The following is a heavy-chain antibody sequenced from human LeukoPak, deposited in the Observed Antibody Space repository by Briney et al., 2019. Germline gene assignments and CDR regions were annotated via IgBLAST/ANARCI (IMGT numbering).Heavy chain of an antibody. CDR3: ARDNSVGDNAWWFDP. V-gene: IGHV1-46*01. D-gene: IGHD1-26*01. J-gene: IGHJ5*02. CDR2: INPTGGSK. Sequence: ASVKVSCKASGYTLTSYYMHWVRQAPGQGLEWMGLINPTGGSKGYEQKFQGRVTMNRDMSTSTDYMELSSLRSEDTAIYYCARDNSVGDNAWWFDPWGQGTLVTVSS. CDR1: GYTLTSYY.